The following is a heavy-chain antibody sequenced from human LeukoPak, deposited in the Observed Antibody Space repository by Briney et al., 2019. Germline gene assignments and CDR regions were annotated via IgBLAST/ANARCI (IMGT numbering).Heavy chain of an antibody. CDR1: RFTLSSYS. CDR2: ISVSGNT. V-gene: IGHV3-23*01. D-gene: IGHD2-21*01. J-gene: IGHJ4*02. Sequence: HGGSLRLSRAACRFTLSSYSLSAVRQAPGKGLEWVSAISVSGNTYHADSAKGRFTISSDSSKNTLYLQMNRLRAEDAAVYYCAKAPVTTCSGAYCYPFDYWGQGTLVTVSS. CDR3: AKAPVTTCSGAYCYPFDY.